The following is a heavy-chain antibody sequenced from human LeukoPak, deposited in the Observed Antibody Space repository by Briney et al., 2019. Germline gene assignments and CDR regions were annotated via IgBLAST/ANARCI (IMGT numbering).Heavy chain of an antibody. J-gene: IGHJ3*02. CDR3: ARRYYYDSSGYSAVVDAFDI. CDR2: IYPGDSDT. Sequence: GESLQISCKGSGYIFTSFWIGWVRPLPRKGLEWMGIIYPGDSDTRYSPSFQGQVTISADKSISTAYLQWSSLKASDTAMYYCARRYYYDSSGYSAVVDAFDIWGQGTMVTVSS. V-gene: IGHV5-51*01. CDR1: GYIFTSFW. D-gene: IGHD3-22*01.